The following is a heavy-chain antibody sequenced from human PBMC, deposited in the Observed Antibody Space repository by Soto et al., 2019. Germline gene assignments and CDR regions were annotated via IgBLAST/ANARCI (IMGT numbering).Heavy chain of an antibody. Sequence: SGESLKISCKASGYTFTSYWIAWVRQIPGKGLECVGIIYPSDSDTRYSPSFQGQLTISADKSLSTAYLQWSSLQASDTDIYYCARVNKYSSPLKGRFDPWGPGTLVTVSS. J-gene: IGHJ5*02. CDR1: GYTFTSYW. CDR2: IYPSDSDT. D-gene: IGHD2-15*01. CDR3: ARVNKYSSPLKGRFDP. V-gene: IGHV5-51*01.